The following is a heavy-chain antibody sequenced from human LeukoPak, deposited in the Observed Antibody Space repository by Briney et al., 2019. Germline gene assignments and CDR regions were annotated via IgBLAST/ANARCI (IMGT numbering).Heavy chain of an antibody. D-gene: IGHD5-18*01. CDR3: ASPNGYSYGHLDY. V-gene: IGHV1-46*01. CDR1: GYAFTSYY. CDR2: INPSGGST. Sequence: ASVKVSCKPSGYAFTSYYMHWVRQAPGQGLEWMGIINPSGGSTSYAQKFQGRVTIIRDTSTNTVYMEWSSLRSEDTAVYYCASPNGYSYGHLDYWGQGTLVTVSS. J-gene: IGHJ4*02.